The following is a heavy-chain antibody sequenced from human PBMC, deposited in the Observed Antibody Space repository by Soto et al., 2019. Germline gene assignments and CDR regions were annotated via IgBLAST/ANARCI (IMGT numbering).Heavy chain of an antibody. J-gene: IGHJ2*01. V-gene: IGHV3-74*01. Sequence: EVQLVESGGGLVQPGGSLRLSCAASGFTFSKYWMHWVRQAPGKGLVWVSHVNSDGSNTRYADSVKGRFTISRDNAKSTLYLEMNRLGAEDTAVYYCARGGDCGGDCYTGYFDLWGRGTLVTVSS. D-gene: IGHD2-21*02. CDR3: ARGGDCGGDCYTGYFDL. CDR1: GFTFSKYW. CDR2: VNSDGSNT.